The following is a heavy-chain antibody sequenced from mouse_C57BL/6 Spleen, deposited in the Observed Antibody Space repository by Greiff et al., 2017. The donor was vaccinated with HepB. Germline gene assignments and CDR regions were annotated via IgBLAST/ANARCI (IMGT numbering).Heavy chain of an antibody. Sequence: QVQLKQSGPELVKPGASVKISCKASGYAFSSSWMNWVKQRPGKGLEWIGRIYPGDGNTNYNGKFKGKATLTADKSSSTAYMQLSSLTSEDSAVYFCARDGTEADDYWGQGTTLTVSS. CDR1: GYAFSSSW. CDR2: IYPGDGNT. CDR3: ARDGTEADDY. J-gene: IGHJ2*01. V-gene: IGHV1-82*01. D-gene: IGHD2-3*01.